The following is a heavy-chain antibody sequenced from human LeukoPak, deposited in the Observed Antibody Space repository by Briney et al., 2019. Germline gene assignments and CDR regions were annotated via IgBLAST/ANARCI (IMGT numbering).Heavy chain of an antibody. V-gene: IGHV1-24*01. CDR1: GYTLTELS. D-gene: IGHD5-18*01. Sequence: ASVKVSCKVSGYTLTELSMHWVRQAPGKGLEWMGGFDPEDGETIYAQKFRGRVTMTEDTSTDTAYMELRSLRSDDTAVYFCARVSPNRRISYGYQNWFDPWGQGTLVSVSS. CDR3: ARVSPNRRISYGYQNWFDP. CDR2: FDPEDGET. J-gene: IGHJ5*02.